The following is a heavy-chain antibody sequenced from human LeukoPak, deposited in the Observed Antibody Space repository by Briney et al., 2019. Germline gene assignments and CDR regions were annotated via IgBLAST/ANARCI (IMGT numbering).Heavy chain of an antibody. D-gene: IGHD4-17*01. CDR1: GFTFSNYW. Sequence: GGSLRLSCAASGFTFSNYWMHWVRQAPGKGLAWVSRIRIDGDTSYADSVRGRFTISRDNSKNTLYLQMNSLRVEDTAVYYCARDARVGDPFDYWGQGILVTVSS. CDR2: IRIDGDT. CDR3: ARDARVGDPFDY. J-gene: IGHJ4*02. V-gene: IGHV3-74*01.